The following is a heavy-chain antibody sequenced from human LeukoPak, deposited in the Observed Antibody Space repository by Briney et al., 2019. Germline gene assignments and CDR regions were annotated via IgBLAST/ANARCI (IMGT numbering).Heavy chain of an antibody. D-gene: IGHD3-16*01. CDR3: AKDHLGYEGYFDY. CDR2: IRYDGSNK. CDR1: GFTFSSYG. Sequence: TGGSLRLSCAASGFTFSSYGMHWVRQAPGKGLEWVAFIRYDGSNKYYADSVKGRFTISRDNSKNTLYLQMNSLRAEDTAVYYCAKDHLGYEGYFDYWGQGTLVTVSS. J-gene: IGHJ4*02. V-gene: IGHV3-30*02.